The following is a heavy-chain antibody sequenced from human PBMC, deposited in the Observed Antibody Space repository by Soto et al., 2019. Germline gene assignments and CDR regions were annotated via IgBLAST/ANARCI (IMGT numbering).Heavy chain of an antibody. Sequence: QVQLVQSGAEVKKPGSSVKVSCKASGGTFSSYTISWVRQAPGQGLEWMGRIIPILGIANYAPKFQGRVTITADKSTSTAYMELSSLRSEDTAVYYCARGEDIVVVPATHGYYMGVWGKGTTVTVSS. D-gene: IGHD2-2*01. CDR1: GGTFSSYT. V-gene: IGHV1-69*02. CDR2: IIPILGIA. J-gene: IGHJ6*03. CDR3: ARGEDIVVVPATHGYYMGV.